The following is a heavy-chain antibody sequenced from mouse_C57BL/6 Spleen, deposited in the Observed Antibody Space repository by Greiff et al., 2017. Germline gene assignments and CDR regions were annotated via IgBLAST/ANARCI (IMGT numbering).Heavy chain of an antibody. J-gene: IGHJ1*03. CDR3: ASQFITTVVGEYFDV. CDR2: IDPNSGGT. D-gene: IGHD1-1*01. CDR1: GYTFTSYW. V-gene: IGHV1-72*01. Sequence: QVQLQQPGAELVKPGASVKLSCKASGYTFTSYWMHWVKQRPGRGLEWIGRIDPNSGGTKYNEKFKSKATLTVDKPSSTAYMQLSSLTSEDSAVFYVASQFITTVVGEYFDVWGTGTTVTVSS.